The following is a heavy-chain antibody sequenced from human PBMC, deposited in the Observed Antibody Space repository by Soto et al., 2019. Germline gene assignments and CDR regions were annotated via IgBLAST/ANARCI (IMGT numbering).Heavy chain of an antibody. CDR3: TTNSVTNFYYYGMEV. CDR2: IKTNIDGGRI. CDR1: GFTFSNGW. J-gene: IGHJ6*02. V-gene: IGHV3-15*01. Sequence: EVQLVESGGGVVKPGGSLRLSCEGSGFTFSNGWMTWVRQAPGKGLEWVGRIKTNIDGGRIDYAAPVKGRFTISRDDSKNTLYLQMNSLKTEATAVYYCTTNSVTNFYYYGMEVWGLGTTVTVSS.